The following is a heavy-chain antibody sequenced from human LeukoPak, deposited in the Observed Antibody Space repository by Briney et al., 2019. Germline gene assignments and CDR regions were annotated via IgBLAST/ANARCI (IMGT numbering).Heavy chain of an antibody. CDR3: ASEHRYCTNGVCYSDPSDFDY. CDR2: FDPEDGET. D-gene: IGHD2-8*01. Sequence: ASVTVSCTVSGYTLTELSMHWVRQAPGKGLEWMGGFDPEDGETIYAQKFQGRVTMTEDTSTDTAYMELSSLRSEDTAVYYCASEHRYCTNGVCYSDPSDFDYWGQGTLVTVSS. J-gene: IGHJ4*02. CDR1: GYTLTELS. V-gene: IGHV1-24*01.